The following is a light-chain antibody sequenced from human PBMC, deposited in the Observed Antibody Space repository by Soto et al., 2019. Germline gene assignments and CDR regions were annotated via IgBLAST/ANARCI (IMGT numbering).Light chain of an antibody. J-gene: IGKJ2*01. CDR1: KGMSTY. V-gene: IGKV1-9*01. CDR2: AAS. CDR3: QQLHTYPYT. Sequence: IQLTQSPASLSASVGDRVTITCRASKGMSTYLAWYQQKPGKAPKLLIYAASTLHSGVPSRFSGSGSGTDFNINLSNLQPEDFATYYCQQLHTYPYTFGQGTNLEIK.